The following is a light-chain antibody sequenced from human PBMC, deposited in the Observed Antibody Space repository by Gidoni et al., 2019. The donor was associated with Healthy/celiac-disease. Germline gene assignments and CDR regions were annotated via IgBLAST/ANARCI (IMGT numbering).Light chain of an antibody. CDR2: GAS. Sequence: EIVLTQSPGTLSLSPGARATLSCRASQSVSSSYFAWYQQKPGQAPRLLIYGASSRATGIPDRFSGSGSGTDFTLTIRRLEPEDFAVYYCQQYGSSLRTFGQGTKVEIK. CDR3: QQYGSSLRT. V-gene: IGKV3-20*01. CDR1: QSVSSSY. J-gene: IGKJ1*01.